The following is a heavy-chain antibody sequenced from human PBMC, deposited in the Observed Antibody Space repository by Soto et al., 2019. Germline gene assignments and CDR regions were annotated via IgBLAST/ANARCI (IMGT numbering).Heavy chain of an antibody. CDR2: ISFSDSSI. D-gene: IGHD6-13*01. CDR1: GLSFSDYY. CDR3: ARDIEPPGLFFDY. J-gene: IGHJ4*02. V-gene: IGHV3-11*01. Sequence: GGSLRLSCAPSGLSFSDYYMSWIRQAPGKGLEWVSYISFSDSSIYYADSVKGRFTISRDNAKNSLYLQMNSLRAEDTAVYYCARDIEPPGLFFDYWGQGTLVTVSS.